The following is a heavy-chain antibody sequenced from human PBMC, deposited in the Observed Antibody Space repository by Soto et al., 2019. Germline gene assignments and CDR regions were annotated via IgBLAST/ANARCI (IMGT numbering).Heavy chain of an antibody. Sequence: QVQWVESGGDLIKPGVSLRLSCAASGYTFSDYYMSWIRQAPGKGLEWISYIDTSGTKIYYADSVKGRFTITRDNAKNSLYLEMNSLRDEDTAVYYCASHYDMWSGYHSPVDYWGQGTLVTVSS. CDR3: ASHYDMWSGYHSPVDY. CDR2: IDTSGTKI. D-gene: IGHD3-3*01. V-gene: IGHV3-11*01. J-gene: IGHJ4*02. CDR1: GYTFSDYY.